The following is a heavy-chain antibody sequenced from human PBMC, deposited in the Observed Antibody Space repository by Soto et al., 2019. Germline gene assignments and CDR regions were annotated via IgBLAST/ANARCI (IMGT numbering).Heavy chain of an antibody. CDR3: ARLGIVVVPAAIAD. Sequence: SETLFLTCTVSGGSISSSSYYWGWIRQPPGKGLEWIGSIYYSGSTYYNPSLKSRVTISVDTSKNQFSLKLSSVTAADTAVYYCARLGIVVVPAAIADWGQGTLVTVSS. CDR1: GGSISSSSYY. V-gene: IGHV4-39*01. D-gene: IGHD2-2*01. J-gene: IGHJ4*02. CDR2: IYYSGST.